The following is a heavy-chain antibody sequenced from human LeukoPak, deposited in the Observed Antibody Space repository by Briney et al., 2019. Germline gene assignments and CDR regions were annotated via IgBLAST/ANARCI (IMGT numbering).Heavy chain of an antibody. CDR3: AKAQWLLDYFDY. D-gene: IGHD3-22*01. V-gene: IGHV3-23*01. CDR1: GFTFSSYA. CDR2: ISGSGGST. J-gene: IGHJ4*02. Sequence: GGSLRLSCAASGFTFSSYAMSWVRQAPGKGLEWVSAISGSGGSTYYADSVKGRFTISRDNSKDTLYLQMNSLRAEDTAVYYCAKAQWLLDYFDYWGQGTLVTVSS.